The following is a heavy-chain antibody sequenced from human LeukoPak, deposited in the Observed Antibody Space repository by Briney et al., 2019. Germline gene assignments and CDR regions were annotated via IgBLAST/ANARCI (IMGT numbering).Heavy chain of an antibody. Sequence: PGGSLILFCTASDFIVSNNFISWGRQTPGQGLEGVSVISGRGKTYYADSVNGRFTISRDNSKNIVRLQMNSLRAEDSAVYFCASKLPNYDFSAPTLSIGALDIWGQGTTATVSS. V-gene: IGHV3-53*01. CDR2: ISGRGKT. J-gene: IGHJ3*02. CDR3: ASKLPNYDFSAPTLSIGALDI. CDR1: DFIVSNNF. D-gene: IGHD3/OR15-3a*01.